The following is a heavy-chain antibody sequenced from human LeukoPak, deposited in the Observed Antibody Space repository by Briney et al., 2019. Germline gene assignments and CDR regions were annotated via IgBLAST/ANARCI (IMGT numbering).Heavy chain of an antibody. D-gene: IGHD3-10*01. V-gene: IGHV3-30-3*01. CDR3: ARDRGNSLLLWFGEFMFGDY. CDR2: ISYDGSNK. CDR1: GFTFSSYA. J-gene: IGHJ4*02. Sequence: GGSLRLSCLASGFTFSSYAMHWVRQAPGKGLEWVAVISYDGSNKYYADSVKGRFTISRDNSKNTLYLQMNSLRAEDTAVYYCARDRGNSLLLWFGEFMFGDYWGQGTLVTVSS.